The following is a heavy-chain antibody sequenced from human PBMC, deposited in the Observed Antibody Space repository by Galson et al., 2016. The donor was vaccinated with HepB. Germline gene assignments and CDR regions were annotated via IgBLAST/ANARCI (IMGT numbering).Heavy chain of an antibody. CDR2: ISGDNDKT. Sequence: SVKVSCKASGYTFSDFGIPWVRQAPGQGLEWLGWISGDNDKTNYTQKLQGRVTMTTDTSTSTAYLELRNLKSDDTAVYYCARASDYFDKSGYYWAVPYYHYGLDVWGQGTTVIVSS. CDR3: ARASDYFDKSGYYWAVPYYHYGLDV. J-gene: IGHJ6*02. D-gene: IGHD3-22*01. CDR1: GYTFSDFG. V-gene: IGHV1-18*01.